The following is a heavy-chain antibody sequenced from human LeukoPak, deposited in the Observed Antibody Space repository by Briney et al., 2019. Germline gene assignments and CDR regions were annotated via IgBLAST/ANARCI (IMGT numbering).Heavy chain of an antibody. CDR1: GFTFSSYE. J-gene: IGHJ3*02. D-gene: IGHD6-13*01. CDR3: VPDLQQLVRARVHAFDI. Sequence: QAGGSLRLSCAASGFTFSSYEMNWVRQAPGKGLEWVSYISSSGSTIYYADSVKGRFTISRDNSKNTLYLQMNSLRAEDTAVYYCVPDLQQLVRARVHAFDIWGQGTMVTVSS. V-gene: IGHV3-48*03. CDR2: ISSSGSTI.